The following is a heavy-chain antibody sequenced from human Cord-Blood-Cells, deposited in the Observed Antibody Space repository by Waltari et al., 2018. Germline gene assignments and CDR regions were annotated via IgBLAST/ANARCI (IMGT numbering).Heavy chain of an antibody. CDR2: IYHSGST. CDR3: ARALRWNENWFDP. D-gene: IGHD1-1*01. J-gene: IGHJ5*02. V-gene: IGHV4-4*02. Sequence: QVQLQESGPGLVKPSGTLSLTCAVSGGTISSSNWWIGEIYHSGSTNYNPSLKSRVTISVDKSKNQFSLKLSSVTAADTAVYYCARALRWNENWFDPWGQGTLVTVSS. CDR1: GGTISSSNW.